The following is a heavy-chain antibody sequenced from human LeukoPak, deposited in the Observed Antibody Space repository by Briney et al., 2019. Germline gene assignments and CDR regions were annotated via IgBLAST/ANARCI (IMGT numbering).Heavy chain of an antibody. CDR1: GGSISSSSYY. Sequence: SETLSLTCTVPGGSISSSSYYWGWIRQPPGKGLEWIGSIYYSGSTYYNPSLKSRVTISVDTSKNQFSLKLSSVTAADTAVYYCARVQAEYSSGWFDYWGQGSLVTVSS. CDR3: ARVQAEYSSGWFDY. V-gene: IGHV4-39*01. D-gene: IGHD6-19*01. CDR2: IYYSGST. J-gene: IGHJ4*02.